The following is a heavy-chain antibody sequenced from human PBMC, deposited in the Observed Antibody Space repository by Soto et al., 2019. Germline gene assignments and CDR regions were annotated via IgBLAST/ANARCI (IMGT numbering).Heavy chain of an antibody. V-gene: IGHV1-18*01. D-gene: IGHD2-15*01. CDR2: VSVHSGNT. CDR3: ARDRDCGRGGSCYPEWYFDL. CDR1: GYTFPNFG. J-gene: IGHJ2*01. Sequence: QVQLVQSGAEVKKPGASVKVSCKASGYTFPNFGIAWVRQAPGQGLEWMGWVSVHSGNTDYAQKLLGRVTMTTDTTTTTAYMELRSLTSDDTAVYYCARDRDCGRGGSCYPEWYFDLWGTGTLVTVSS.